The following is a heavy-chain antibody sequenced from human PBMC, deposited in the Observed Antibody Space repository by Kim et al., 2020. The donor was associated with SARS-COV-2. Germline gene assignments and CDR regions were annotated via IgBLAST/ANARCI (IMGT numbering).Heavy chain of an antibody. CDR3: ARAQIPGAN. CDR2: INSDGSSI. CDR1: GFTFSPYW. V-gene: IGHV3-74*01. Sequence: GGSLRLSCEGSGFTFSPYWMHWVRQAPGKGLVWVSRINSDGSSISYADSVKGRFTISRDNAKNTLYLQMNSLRAEDTAVYYSARAQIPGANCGQGTLVTVSS. J-gene: IGHJ4*02. D-gene: IGHD2-2*02.